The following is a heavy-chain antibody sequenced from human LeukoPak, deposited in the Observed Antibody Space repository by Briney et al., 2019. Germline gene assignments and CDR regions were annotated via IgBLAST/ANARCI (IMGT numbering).Heavy chain of an antibody. V-gene: IGHV4-59*01. Sequence: SSETLSLTCTVSGGSISSYYWGWIRQPPGKGLEWIGYIYYSGSTNYNPSLKSRVTISVDTSKNQFSLKLSSVTAADTAVYYCASYYYDSSGSLNDYWGQGTLVTVSS. CDR3: ASYYYDSSGSLNDY. CDR2: IYYSGST. D-gene: IGHD3-22*01. CDR1: GGSISSYY. J-gene: IGHJ4*02.